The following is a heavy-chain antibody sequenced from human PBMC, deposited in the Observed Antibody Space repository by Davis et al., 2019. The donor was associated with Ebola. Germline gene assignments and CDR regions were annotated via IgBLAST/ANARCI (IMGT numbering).Heavy chain of an antibody. CDR1: GFIFSNYG. CDR3: ARWETYYYDGSGHSLSHFDY. V-gene: IGHV3-33*05. D-gene: IGHD3-22*01. J-gene: IGHJ4*02. CDR2: ISSDGSEK. Sequence: GESLKISCAASGFIFSNYGLHWVRQAPGKGLEWVAVISSDGSEKYYADSVKGRFTISRDNSKNTLYLQLISLRAEDTAFYYCARWETYYYDGSGHSLSHFDYWGQGTQVTVSS.